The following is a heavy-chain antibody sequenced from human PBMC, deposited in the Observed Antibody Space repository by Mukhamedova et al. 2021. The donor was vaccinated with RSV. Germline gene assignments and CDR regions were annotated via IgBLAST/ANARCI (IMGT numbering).Heavy chain of an antibody. Sequence: GLEWVSVIYSGGSTYYADSVKGRFTISRDNSKNTLYLQMNSLRAEDTAVYYCARGKWYFAYWGQGTLVTVSS. J-gene: IGHJ4*02. CDR3: ARGKWYFAY. D-gene: IGHD1-26*01. V-gene: IGHV3-53*01. CDR2: IYSGGST.